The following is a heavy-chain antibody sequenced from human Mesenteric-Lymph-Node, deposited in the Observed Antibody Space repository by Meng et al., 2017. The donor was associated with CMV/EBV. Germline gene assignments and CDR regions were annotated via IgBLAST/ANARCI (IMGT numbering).Heavy chain of an antibody. CDR1: GYSFTTYG. J-gene: IGHJ4*02. CDR2: ISTYNGNT. Sequence: ASVKVSCKASGYSFTTYGMSWVRQAPGQGPEWMAWISTYNGNTNYAQKFQGRVFLTTDTSTSTAYMELRDLRFDDTAVYYCARQWLTDYWGQGTLVTVSS. D-gene: IGHD6-19*01. CDR3: ARQWLTDY. V-gene: IGHV1-18*01.